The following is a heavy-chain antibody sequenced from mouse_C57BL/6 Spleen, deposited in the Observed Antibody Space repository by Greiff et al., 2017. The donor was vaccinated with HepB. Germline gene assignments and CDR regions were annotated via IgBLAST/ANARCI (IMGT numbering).Heavy chain of an antibody. CDR3: ARRSPSTTVVADY. CDR1: GYTFTSYW. J-gene: IGHJ2*01. CDR2: IHPNSGST. V-gene: IGHV1-64*01. Sequence: VKLQQPGAELVKPGASVKLSCKASGYTFTSYWMHWVKQRPGQGLEWIGMIHPNSGSTNYNEKFKSKATLTVDKSSSTAYMQLSSLTSEDSAVYYCARRSPSTTVVADYWGQGTTLTVSS. D-gene: IGHD1-1*01.